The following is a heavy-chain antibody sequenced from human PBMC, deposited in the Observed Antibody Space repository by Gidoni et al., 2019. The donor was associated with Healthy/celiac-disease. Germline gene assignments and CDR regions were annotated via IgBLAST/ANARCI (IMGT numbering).Heavy chain of an antibody. V-gene: IGHV1-18*04. CDR3: ARGRRITIFGVVIYGGAFDI. J-gene: IGHJ3*02. Sequence: QVQLVQSGAEVKKPGASVKVSCKASGYTFTSYGISGVRQAPGQGLEWMGWISAYNGNTNYAQKLQGRVTMTTDTSTSTAYMELRSLRSDDTAVYYCARGRRITIFGVVIYGGAFDIWGQGTMVTVSS. CDR2: ISAYNGNT. D-gene: IGHD3-3*01. CDR1: GYTFTSYG.